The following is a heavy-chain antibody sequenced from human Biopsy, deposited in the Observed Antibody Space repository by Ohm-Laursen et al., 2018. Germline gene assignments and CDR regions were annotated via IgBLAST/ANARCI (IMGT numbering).Heavy chain of an antibody. V-gene: IGHV4-34*01. CDR1: GDSFYGYY. D-gene: IGHD3-22*01. CDR2: INHSGRT. J-gene: IGHJ6*02. CDR3: VRGVDYYDPYHYYALDV. Sequence: TLSLTCAVYGDSFYGYYWIWIRQTPGKGLEWIGEINHSGRTDYNPSLKSRITISVDTAKNQFLLKFRSMNAADTAVYYCVRGVDYYDPYHYYALDVWGQGTTVTVSS.